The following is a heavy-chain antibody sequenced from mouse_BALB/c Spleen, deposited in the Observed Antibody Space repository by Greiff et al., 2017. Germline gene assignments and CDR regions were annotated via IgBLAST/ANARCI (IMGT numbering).Heavy chain of an antibody. D-gene: IGHD2-3*01. CDR3: ARGRIYDGYYGCAY. CDR2: ISSGSSTI. Sequence: EVMLVESGGGLVQPGGSRKLSCAASGFTFSSFGMHWVRQAPEKGLEWVAYISSGSSTIYYADTVKGRFTISRDNPKNTLFLQMTSLRSEDTAMYYCARGRIYDGYYGCAYWGQGTLVTVSA. CDR1: GFTFSSFG. V-gene: IGHV5-17*02. J-gene: IGHJ3*01.